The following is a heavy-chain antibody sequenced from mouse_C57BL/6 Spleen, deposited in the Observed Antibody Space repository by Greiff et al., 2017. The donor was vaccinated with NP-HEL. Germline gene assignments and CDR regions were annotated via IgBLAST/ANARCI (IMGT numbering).Heavy chain of an antibody. V-gene: IGHV5-9*01. J-gene: IGHJ3*01. CDR1: GFTFSSYT. D-gene: IGHD1-1*01. CDR3: ARQGIYYGSSWFAY. Sequence: EVQLVESGGGLVKPGGSLKLSCAASGFTFSSYTMSWVRQTPEKRLEWVATISGGGGNTYYPDSVKGRFTISRDNSKNTLYLQMSSLRSEDTALYYCARQGIYYGSSWFAYWGQGTLVTVSA. CDR2: ISGGGGNT.